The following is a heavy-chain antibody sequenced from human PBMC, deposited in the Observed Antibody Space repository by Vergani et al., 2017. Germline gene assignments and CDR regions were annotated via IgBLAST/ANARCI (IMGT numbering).Heavy chain of an antibody. V-gene: IGHV4-39*01. J-gene: IGHJ6*03. CDR2: IYYSENK. CDR3: ARAGGHRSYYYMDV. Sequence: QLQLQESGPGLVKPSETLSLTCTVSGGSITYGAFYWGWIRQSPGKGLEWIGSIYYSENKFYNPSLESRVTLSIDTTKNQFSLKLKSVTAADTAVYYCARAGGHRSYYYMDVWGKGTTVTVSS. CDR1: GGSITYGAFY. D-gene: IGHD1-14*01.